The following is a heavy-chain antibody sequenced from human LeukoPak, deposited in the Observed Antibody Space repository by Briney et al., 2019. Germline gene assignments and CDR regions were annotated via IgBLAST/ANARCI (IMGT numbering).Heavy chain of an antibody. J-gene: IGHJ4*02. D-gene: IGHD6-6*01. CDR3: ARVRQLVIDY. CDR2: ISSSSSYI. V-gene: IGHV3-21*01. Sequence: GGSLRLSCAASGFTFSSYSMNWVRQAPGKGLEWVSSISSSSSYIYYADSVKGRFTISRDNAKNSLSLQMNSLRAEDTAVYYCARVRQLVIDYWGQGTLVTVSS. CDR1: GFTFSSYS.